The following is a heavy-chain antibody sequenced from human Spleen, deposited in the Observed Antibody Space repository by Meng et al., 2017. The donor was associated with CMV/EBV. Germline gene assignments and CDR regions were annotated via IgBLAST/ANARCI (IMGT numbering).Heavy chain of an antibody. CDR1: GGSVSNSSYY. V-gene: IGHV4-61*03. CDR3: ARVTNRGYCSSTSCYTPIDY. Sequence: SETLSLTCTVSGGSVSNSSYYWSWIRQPPGKGLEWIGYIYYSGSTTYNPSLKSRVTISVDMSKNHFSLKLNSVTAADAAVYYCARVTNRGYCSSTSCYTPIDYWGQGTLVTVSS. J-gene: IGHJ4*02. D-gene: IGHD2-2*02. CDR2: IYYSGST.